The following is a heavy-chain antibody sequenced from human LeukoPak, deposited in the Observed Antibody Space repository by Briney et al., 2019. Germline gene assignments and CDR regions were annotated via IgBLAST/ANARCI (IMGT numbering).Heavy chain of an antibody. D-gene: IGHD3-10*01. CDR1: GFTVSSNY. CDR2: IYSGGST. CDR3: ARDPYYYGSGSPYFDY. Sequence: PGGSLRLSCAASGFTVSSNYMSWVRQAPGKGLEWVSVIYSGGSTYYADSVKGRFTISRDNSKNSLYLQMNSLRAEDTAVYYCARDPYYYGSGSPYFDYWGQGTLVTVSS. J-gene: IGHJ4*02. V-gene: IGHV3-66*01.